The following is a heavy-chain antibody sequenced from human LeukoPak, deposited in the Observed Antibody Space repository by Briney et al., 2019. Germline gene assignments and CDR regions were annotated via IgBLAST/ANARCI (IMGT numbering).Heavy chain of an antibody. CDR3: ARDARGDYCSGGSCLMFDP. J-gene: IGHJ5*02. V-gene: IGHV3-21*01. Sequence: GGSLRLSCAASGFTFSSYSLNWVRQAPGKGLEWVSSISGSSSYIYYADSVKGRFTISRNNAKKSLFLQMNSLRAEDTAVYYCARDARGDYCSGGSCLMFDPWGQGTLVTVSS. D-gene: IGHD2-15*01. CDR1: GFTFSSYS. CDR2: ISGSSSYI.